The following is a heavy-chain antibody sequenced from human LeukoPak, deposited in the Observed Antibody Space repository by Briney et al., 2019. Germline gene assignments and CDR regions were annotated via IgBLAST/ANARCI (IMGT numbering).Heavy chain of an antibody. Sequence: GGSLRLSCAASGFTFSSYAMSWVRQAPGKGLEWVSAISGSGGSTYYADSVKGRFTISRDNSKNTLYLQMNSLRAEDTVVSYCAKDPNYYDSSGLTYYFDYWGQGTLVTVSS. V-gene: IGHV3-23*01. CDR1: GFTFSSYA. CDR3: AKDPNYYDSSGLTYYFDY. J-gene: IGHJ4*02. D-gene: IGHD3-22*01. CDR2: ISGSGGST.